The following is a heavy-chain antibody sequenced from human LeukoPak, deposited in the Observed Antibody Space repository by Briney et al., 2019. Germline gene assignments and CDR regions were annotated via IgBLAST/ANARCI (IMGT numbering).Heavy chain of an antibody. Sequence: GESLRISCQGSGYSFPYFWIHWVHQMPGKGLEWMGRINPDDSYTTYSPSFQGHVTISADKSIGTAYLQWSSLKASDTATYFCAKMTRAPIPAAPFYYYGMDVWGKGTSVTVS. CDR2: INPDDSYT. V-gene: IGHV5-10-1*01. D-gene: IGHD2-2*01. CDR3: AKMTRAPIPAAPFYYYGMDV. CDR1: GYSFPYFW. J-gene: IGHJ6*04.